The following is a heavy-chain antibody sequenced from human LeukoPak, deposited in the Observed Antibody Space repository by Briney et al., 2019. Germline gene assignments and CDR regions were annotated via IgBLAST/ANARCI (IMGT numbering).Heavy chain of an antibody. Sequence: GGSLRLSCAASGFTFSSYGMHWVRQAPGKGLEWVAVIWYDGSNKYYADSVKGRFTISRDNSKNTLYLQMNSLRAEDTAVYYCARDKQYQLLYYYYYYYGMDVWAKGPRSPSP. CDR2: IWYDGSNK. CDR3: ARDKQYQLLYYYYYYYGMDV. V-gene: IGHV3-33*01. CDR1: GFTFSSYG. J-gene: IGHJ6*02. D-gene: IGHD2-2*02.